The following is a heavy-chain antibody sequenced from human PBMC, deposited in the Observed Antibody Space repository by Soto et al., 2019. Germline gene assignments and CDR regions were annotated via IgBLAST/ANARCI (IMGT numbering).Heavy chain of an antibody. J-gene: IGHJ6*02. CDR2: ISYDGSNK. CDR1: GFTFSSYA. Sequence: GGSLRLSCAASGFTFSSYAMHWVRQAPGKGLEWVAVISYDGSNKYYADSVKGRFTISRDNSKNTLYLQMNSLRAEDTAVYYCARDLGYYYYGMNVWGQGTTVTVSS. V-gene: IGHV3-30-3*01. CDR3: ARDLGYYYYGMNV.